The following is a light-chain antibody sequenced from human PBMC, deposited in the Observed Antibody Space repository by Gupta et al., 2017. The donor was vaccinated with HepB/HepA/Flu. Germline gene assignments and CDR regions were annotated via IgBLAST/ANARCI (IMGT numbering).Light chain of an antibody. CDR2: AAS. CDR3: QQSYSSPPT. CDR1: QSISTY. J-gene: IGKJ4*01. Sequence: DIQMTQSPSSLSASAGDRVTITCRASQSISTYLNWYQQKPGKAPNLLISAASTLHGGVPSRFSGSGSGTDFTLTISSLQPDDFATYYCQQSYSSPPTFGGGTKVEI. V-gene: IGKV1-39*01.